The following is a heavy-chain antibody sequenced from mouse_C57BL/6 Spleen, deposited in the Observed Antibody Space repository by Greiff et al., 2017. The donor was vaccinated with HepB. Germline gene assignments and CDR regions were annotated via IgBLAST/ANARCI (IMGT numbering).Heavy chain of an antibody. CDR2: IDPETGGT. CDR3: TRIENYYGSSPGFAY. V-gene: IGHV1-15*01. J-gene: IGHJ3*01. D-gene: IGHD1-1*01. CDR1: GYTFTDYE. Sequence: VQLQQSGAELVRPGASVTLSCKASGYTFTDYEMHWVKQTPVHGLEWIGAIDPETGGTAYNQKFKGKAILTADKSSSTAYMELRSLTSEDSAVYYCTRIENYYGSSPGFAYWGQGTLVTVSA.